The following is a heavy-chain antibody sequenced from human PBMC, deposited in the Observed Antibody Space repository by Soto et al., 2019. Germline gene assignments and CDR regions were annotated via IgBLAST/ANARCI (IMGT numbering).Heavy chain of an antibody. D-gene: IGHD3-22*01. CDR1: GFTDYY. CDR2: INPNSGGT. Sequence: ASVKVSCKASGFTDYYVHWVRQAPGQGLEWMGWINPNSGGTDYAQKFQGRVTMTRDTSISTAYMELSRLRSDDTAVYYCARPYYYDRPGYYRKPDAFDIWGQGTMVTVSS. V-gene: IGHV1-2*02. J-gene: IGHJ3*02. CDR3: ARPYYYDRPGYYRKPDAFDI.